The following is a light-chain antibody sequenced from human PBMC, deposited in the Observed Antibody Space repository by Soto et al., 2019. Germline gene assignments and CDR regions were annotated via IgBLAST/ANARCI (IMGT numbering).Light chain of an antibody. V-gene: IGLV2-8*01. CDR3: SSYAGSNNLYV. Sequence: QSVLTQPPPASGSPGQSVTISCTGTSSDVGGYNYVSWYQHHPGKAPKLMIYEVSKRPSGVPDRFSGSKSGNTASLTVSGLQAEDEADYYCSSYAGSNNLYVFGTGTKVTV. CDR2: EVS. CDR1: SSDVGGYNY. J-gene: IGLJ1*01.